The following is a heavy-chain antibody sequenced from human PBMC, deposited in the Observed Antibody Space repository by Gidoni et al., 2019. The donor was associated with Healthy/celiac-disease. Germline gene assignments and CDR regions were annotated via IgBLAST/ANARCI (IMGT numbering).Heavy chain of an antibody. J-gene: IGHJ5*02. Sequence: QLQLQESGPGLVKPSETLSLTCTVSGGSISSRSYYWGWIRQPPGKGLEWIGIIYYSGSTYYNPSRKSRVTISVDTSKNQFSLKLSSVTAADTAVYYCARQSGMVRGGDGNNWFDPWGQGTLVTVSS. CDR2: IYYSGST. V-gene: IGHV4-39*01. CDR3: ARQSGMVRGGDGNNWFDP. D-gene: IGHD3-10*01. CDR1: GGSISSRSYY.